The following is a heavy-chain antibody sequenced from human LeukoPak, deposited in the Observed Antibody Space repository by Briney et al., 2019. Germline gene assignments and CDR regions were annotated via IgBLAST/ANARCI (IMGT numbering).Heavy chain of an antibody. CDR1: GYTFTSYD. D-gene: IGHD2-2*01. CDR3: ARKYCSSTGCYYYYGMDV. J-gene: IGHJ6*02. Sequence: ASVKVSCKASGYTFTSYDINWVRQATGQGLEWMGWMNPNSGNTGYAQKFQGRVTMTRNTSISTAYMELSSLRSEDTAVYYCARKYCSSTGCYYYYGMDVWGQGTTVTVSS. CDR2: MNPNSGNT. V-gene: IGHV1-8*01.